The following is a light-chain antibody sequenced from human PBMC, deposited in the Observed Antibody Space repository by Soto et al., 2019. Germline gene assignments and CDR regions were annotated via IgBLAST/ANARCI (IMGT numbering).Light chain of an antibody. CDR2: DSS. CDR3: DQRKNWPPIT. CDR1: QNVDKF. J-gene: IGKJ5*01. V-gene: IGKV3-11*01. Sequence: SPATLSLSTGESATLSCRASQNVDKFLAWYQQRPGQPPRLLIFDSSNRATGVPVRFSGSGSGTVFTLTIGSLEPEDSAVYYCDQRKNWPPITFGQGTRLEIK.